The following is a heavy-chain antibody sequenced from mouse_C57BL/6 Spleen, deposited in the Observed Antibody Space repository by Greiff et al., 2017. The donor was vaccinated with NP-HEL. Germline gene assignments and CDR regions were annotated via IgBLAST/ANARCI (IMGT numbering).Heavy chain of an antibody. CDR3: ARSLGFDY. D-gene: IGHD6-2*01. Sequence: QVQLQQPGAELVMPGASVKLSCKASGYTFTSYWMHWVKQRPGKGLEWIGEIDPSDSYTNYNQKFKGKSTLTVDKSSSTAYMQLSSLTSEDSAVYYCARSLGFDYWGQGTTLTVSS. V-gene: IGHV1-69*01. CDR1: GYTFTSYW. J-gene: IGHJ2*01. CDR2: IDPSDSYT.